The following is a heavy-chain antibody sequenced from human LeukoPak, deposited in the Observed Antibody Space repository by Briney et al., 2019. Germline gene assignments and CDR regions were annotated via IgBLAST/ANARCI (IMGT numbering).Heavy chain of an antibody. CDR1: GFTFSSYG. V-gene: IGHV3-30*02. CDR2: IRYDGSNK. Sequence: GGSLRLSCAASGFTFSSYGMHWVRQAPGKGLEWVAFIRYDGSNKYYADSVKGRFTISRDNSKNTLYLQMNSLRAEDTAVYYCAKGAPTYDYGDYQPLPFDYWGQGTLVTVSS. J-gene: IGHJ4*02. CDR3: AKGAPTYDYGDYQPLPFDY. D-gene: IGHD4-17*01.